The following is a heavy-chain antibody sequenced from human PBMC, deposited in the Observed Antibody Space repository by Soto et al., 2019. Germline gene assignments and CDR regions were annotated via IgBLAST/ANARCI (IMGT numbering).Heavy chain of an antibody. J-gene: IGHJ5*02. V-gene: IGHV4-59*01. Sequence: SETLSLTCTVSGVPITDYYWSWIRQPPGKGLEWIGYLHYIGRPNYNPSLKSRVTISVDTSKSQVSLRLSSVTTADTAMYFCAGQYYGMSASTFFDPWGQGALVTVSS. CDR2: LHYIGRP. CDR1: GVPITDYY. D-gene: IGHD3-10*01. CDR3: AGQYYGMSASTFFDP.